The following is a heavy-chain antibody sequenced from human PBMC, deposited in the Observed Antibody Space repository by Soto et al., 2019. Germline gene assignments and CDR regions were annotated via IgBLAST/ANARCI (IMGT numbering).Heavy chain of an antibody. J-gene: IGHJ4*02. CDR3: AKDRIVGGWYYFDY. CDR1: GFTFDDYA. V-gene: IGHV3-9*01. Sequence: EVQLVESGGGLVQPGRSLRLSCAASGFTFDDYAMHWVRQAPGKGLEWVSGISWNSGSIGYADSVKGRFTISRDNAKNSLYLQMNSLRAEDTALYYCAKDRIVGGWYYFDYWGQGTLVTVSS. D-gene: IGHD6-19*01. CDR2: ISWNSGSI.